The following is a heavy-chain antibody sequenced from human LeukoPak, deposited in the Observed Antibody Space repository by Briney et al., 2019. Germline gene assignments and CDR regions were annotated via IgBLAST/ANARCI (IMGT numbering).Heavy chain of an antibody. CDR2: IYYIGST. V-gene: IGHV4-39*01. Sequence: PSETLSLTCTVSGGSISSSSYYWGWIRQPPGKGLEWIGSIYYIGSTYYNPSLKSRVTISVDTSKNQFSLKLSSVTAADTAVYYCARQTKLGELLPCWGQGTLVTVCS. D-gene: IGHD1-26*01. CDR1: GGSISSSSYY. J-gene: IGHJ4*02. CDR3: ARQTKLGELLPC.